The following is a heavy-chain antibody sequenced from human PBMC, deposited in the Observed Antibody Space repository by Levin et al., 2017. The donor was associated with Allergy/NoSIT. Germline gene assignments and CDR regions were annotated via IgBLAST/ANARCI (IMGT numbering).Heavy chain of an antibody. Sequence: GGSLRLSCAASGFTFDDYAMHWVRQAPGKGLEWVSGISWNSGSIGYADSVKGRFTISRDNAKNSLYLQMNSLRAEDTALYYCAKAGRTTVTTSPPRSGDDAFDIWGQGTMVTVSS. J-gene: IGHJ3*02. CDR1: GFTFDDYA. D-gene: IGHD4-17*01. V-gene: IGHV3-9*01. CDR3: AKAGRTTVTTSPPRSGDDAFDI. CDR2: ISWNSGSI.